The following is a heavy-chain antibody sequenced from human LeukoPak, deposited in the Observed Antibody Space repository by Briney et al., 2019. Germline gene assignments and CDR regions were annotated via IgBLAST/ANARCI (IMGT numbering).Heavy chain of an antibody. Sequence: GGSLRLSCAASGFTFSSYSMNWVRQAPGKGLEWVSYISSSSSTIYYADSVKGRFTISRDNAKNSLYLQMYSLRAEDTAVYYCARVGQWRSFGYWGQGTLVTVSS. J-gene: IGHJ4*02. D-gene: IGHD6-19*01. V-gene: IGHV3-48*01. CDR2: ISSSSSTI. CDR1: GFTFSSYS. CDR3: ARVGQWRSFGY.